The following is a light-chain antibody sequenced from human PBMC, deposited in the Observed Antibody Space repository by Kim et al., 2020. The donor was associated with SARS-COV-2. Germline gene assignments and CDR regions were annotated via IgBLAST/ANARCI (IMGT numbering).Light chain of an antibody. Sequence: QSVLTQPPSVSAAPGQKVNISCSGSSSNIGNNYVSWYQQLPGTAPKLLIYDNNKRPSGIPDRFSGYKSGTSATLGITGLQTGDEADYYCGTWDSSLSAWVFGGGTQLIVL. CDR1: SSNIGNNY. CDR3: GTWDSSLSAWV. CDR2: DNN. J-gene: IGLJ3*02. V-gene: IGLV1-51*01.